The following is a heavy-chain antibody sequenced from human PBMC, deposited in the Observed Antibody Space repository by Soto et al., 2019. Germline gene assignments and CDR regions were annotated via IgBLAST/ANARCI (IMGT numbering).Heavy chain of an antibody. CDR1: GGTFSSYT. D-gene: IGHD3-3*02. Sequence: QVQLVQSGAEVKKPGSSVKVSCKASGGTFSSYTISWVRQAPGQGLEWMGRIIPILGIANYAQKFQGRVTITADKSTSTAYMELSSLRSEDTAVYYCAREQFWWNYGMDVWGQGTTVTVSS. CDR2: IIPILGIA. J-gene: IGHJ6*02. CDR3: AREQFWWNYGMDV. V-gene: IGHV1-69*08.